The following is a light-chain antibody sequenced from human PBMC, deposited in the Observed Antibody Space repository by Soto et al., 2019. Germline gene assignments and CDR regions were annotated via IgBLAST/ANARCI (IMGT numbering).Light chain of an antibody. J-gene: IGLJ1*01. CDR3: TSHAGTINFPYI. Sequence: QSVLTQPPSASGSPGQSVTISCTGTSSDVGAYNYVSWYQHHPGKAPKLMVYEVNKRPSGVPDRFSGSKSGTTASLTVSGLQAEDEADYYCTSHAGTINFPYIFGPGTKLTVL. CDR1: SSDVGAYNY. V-gene: IGLV2-8*01. CDR2: EVN.